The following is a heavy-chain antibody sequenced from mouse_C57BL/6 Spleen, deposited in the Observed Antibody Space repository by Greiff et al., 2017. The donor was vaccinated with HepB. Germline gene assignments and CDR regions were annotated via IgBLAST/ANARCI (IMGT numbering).Heavy chain of an antibody. D-gene: IGHD2-3*01. V-gene: IGHV1-47*01. J-gene: IGHJ4*01. CDR2: FHPYNDDT. Sequence: VQLQESGAELVKPGASVKMSCKASGYTFTTYPIEWMKQNHGKSLEWIGNFHPYNDDTKYNEKFKGKATLTVEKSSSTVYLELSRLTSDDSAVYYCARRYDPHYYAMDYWGQGTSVTVSS. CDR1: GYTFTTYP. CDR3: ARRYDPHYYAMDY.